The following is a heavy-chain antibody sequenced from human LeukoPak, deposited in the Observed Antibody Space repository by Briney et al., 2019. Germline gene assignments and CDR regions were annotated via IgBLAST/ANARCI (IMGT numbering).Heavy chain of an antibody. D-gene: IGHD3-3*01. V-gene: IGHV1-69*13. CDR3: ARGHDFWSGSGGLQYNWFDP. CDR1: GGTFSSYA. CDR2: IIPIFGTA. Sequence: SVKVSCKASGGTFSSYAISWVRQAPGQGLEWMGGIIPIFGTANYAQKFQGRVTITADESTSTAYVELSSLRSEDTAVYYCARGHDFWSGSGGLQYNWFDPWGQGTLVTVSS. J-gene: IGHJ5*02.